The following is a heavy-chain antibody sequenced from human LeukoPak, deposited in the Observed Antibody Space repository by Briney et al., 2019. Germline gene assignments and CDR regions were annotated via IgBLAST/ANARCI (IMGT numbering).Heavy chain of an antibody. CDR3: AKDAERGFDYSNSLQY. CDR1: VFTYSHYG. Sequence: PGGSLSLSCALSVFTYSHYGMHWVRQAPGKGLEWVAEIWTDGTEKYYGDDVKGRYTISRDNSINTLYLQMNSLTGEDTAVYYCAKDAERGFDYSNSLQYWGQGTLVTVS. J-gene: IGHJ4*02. V-gene: IGHV3-33*06. D-gene: IGHD4-11*01. CDR2: IWTDGTEK.